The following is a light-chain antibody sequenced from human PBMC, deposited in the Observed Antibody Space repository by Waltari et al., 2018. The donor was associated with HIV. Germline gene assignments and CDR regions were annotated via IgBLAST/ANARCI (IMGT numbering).Light chain of an antibody. CDR3: QVWDSTSDHVL. Sequence: VLTQPPSVSVAPGKTATITCGGKNIERKSVHWYQQKQGQAPVWVIYYDNDRPSGIPERLSGPNSRDTAPLTIRRVGDGDEADYYCQVWDSTSDHVLFGGGTKLTVL. J-gene: IGLJ2*01. CDR2: YDN. CDR1: NIERKS. V-gene: IGLV3-21*04.